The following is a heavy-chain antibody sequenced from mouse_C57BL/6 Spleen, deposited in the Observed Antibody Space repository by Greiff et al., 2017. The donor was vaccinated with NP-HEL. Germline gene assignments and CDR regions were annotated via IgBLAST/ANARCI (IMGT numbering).Heavy chain of an antibody. CDR2: IDPNSGGT. CDR3: VREGIYYYGSSPYYCDY. D-gene: IGHD1-1*01. J-gene: IGHJ2*01. CDR1: GYTFTSYW. V-gene: IGHV1-72*01. Sequence: QVQLQQSGAELVKPGASVKLSCKASGYTFTSYWMHWVKQRPGRGLEWIGWIDPNSGGTKYTEKFKSKATLTVDKPSSTAYMQLSSLTSEDAADYYCVREGIYYYGSSPYYCDYRGQGTTLTVSS.